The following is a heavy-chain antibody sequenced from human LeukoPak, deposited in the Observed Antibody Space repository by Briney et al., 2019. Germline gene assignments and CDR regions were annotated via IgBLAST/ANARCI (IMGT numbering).Heavy chain of an antibody. CDR2: IYSGGST. Sequence: GGSLRLSCAASGFTVSSNYMNWVRQAPGKGLEWVSVIYSGGSTYYADSVKGRFTISRDNAKNSLYLQMNSLRAEDTAVYYCARDRSDYYDSSGYQDYWGQGTLVTVSS. V-gene: IGHV3-53*01. J-gene: IGHJ4*02. CDR1: GFTVSSNY. D-gene: IGHD3-22*01. CDR3: ARDRSDYYDSSGYQDY.